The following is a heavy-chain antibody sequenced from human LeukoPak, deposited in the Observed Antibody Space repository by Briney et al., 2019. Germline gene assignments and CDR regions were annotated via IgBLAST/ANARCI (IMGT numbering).Heavy chain of an antibody. CDR2: IRYDGSNK. CDR1: GFTFDDYG. J-gene: IGHJ4*02. Sequence: GGSLRLSCAASGFTFDDYGMSWVRQAPGKGLEWVAFIRYDGSNKYYADSVKGRFTISRDNSKNTLYLQMNSLRAEDTAVYYCAKDLQDIVVVPAAIGYWGQGTLVTVSS. CDR3: AKDLQDIVVVPAAIGY. V-gene: IGHV3-30*02. D-gene: IGHD2-2*01.